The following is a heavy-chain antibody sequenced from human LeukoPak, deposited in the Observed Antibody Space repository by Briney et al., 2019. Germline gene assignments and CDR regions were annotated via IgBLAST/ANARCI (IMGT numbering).Heavy chain of an antibody. CDR1: GFTFSSYG. D-gene: IGHD6-19*01. V-gene: IGHV3-33*01. J-gene: IGHJ3*02. CDR3: ARDYDKQWLAPFDI. Sequence: GGSLRLSCAASGFTFSSYGMHWVRQAPGKGLEWVAVIWYDGSNKYYADSVKGRFTISRDNSKNTLYLQMNSLRAEDTAVYYCARDYDKQWLAPFDIWGQGTMVTVSS. CDR2: IWYDGSNK.